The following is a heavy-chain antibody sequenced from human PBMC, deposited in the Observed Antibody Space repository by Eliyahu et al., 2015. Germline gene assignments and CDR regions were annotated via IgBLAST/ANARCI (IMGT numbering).Heavy chain of an antibody. CDR1: GFAFGXYA. CDR3: ARVAHHYSNYAYPFDY. J-gene: IGHJ4*02. Sequence: QVQLVESGGGVVQPGRXLRLPCAAXGFAFGXYAMPGVRQAPAKGLEWVAVISYDGGGKYYADSVKGRFTISRDNSKNTLYLQMNSLRGEDAAVYYCARVAHHYSNYAYPFDYWGQGTLVTVSS. D-gene: IGHD4-11*01. CDR2: ISYDGGGK. V-gene: IGHV3-30-3*01.